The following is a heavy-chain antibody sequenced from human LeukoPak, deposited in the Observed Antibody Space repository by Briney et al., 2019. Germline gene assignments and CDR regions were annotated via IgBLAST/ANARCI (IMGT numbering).Heavy chain of an antibody. Sequence: HGASVKVSCKASGYTFTSYGISWVRQAPGQGLEWMGGIIPIFGTANYAQKFQGRVTITADESTSTAYMELSSLRSEDTAVYYCARDGYDILTGYSWGRGYNWFDPWGQGTLVTVSS. J-gene: IGHJ5*02. V-gene: IGHV1-69*13. D-gene: IGHD3-9*01. CDR3: ARDGYDILTGYSWGRGYNWFDP. CDR1: GYTFTSYG. CDR2: IIPIFGTA.